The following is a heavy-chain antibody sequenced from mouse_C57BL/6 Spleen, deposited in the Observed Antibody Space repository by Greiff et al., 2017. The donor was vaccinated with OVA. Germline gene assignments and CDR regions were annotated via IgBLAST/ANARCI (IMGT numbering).Heavy chain of an antibody. Sequence: EVKVVESGPELVKPGASVKIPCKASGYTFTDYNMDWVKQSHGKSLEWIGDINPNNGGTIYNQKFKGKATLTVDKSSSTAYMELRSLTSEDTAVYYCARFYDYFDYWGQGTTLTVSS. CDR2: INPNNGGT. J-gene: IGHJ2*01. CDR3: ARFYDYFDY. D-gene: IGHD1-1*01. V-gene: IGHV1-18*01. CDR1: GYTFTDYN.